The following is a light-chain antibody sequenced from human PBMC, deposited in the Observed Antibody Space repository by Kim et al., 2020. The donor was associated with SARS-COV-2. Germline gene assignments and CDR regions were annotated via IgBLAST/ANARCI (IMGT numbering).Light chain of an antibody. Sequence: ASLGRSVTIPCRVRESIGGCMACFRKKPGIAHKLLLSQESALESGVPSGFGGSSYGTEFADDVSSLQPDDVADYYCEQYNTYSWTFGQGTKVEI. CDR2: QES. V-gene: IGKV1-5*03. CDR1: ESIGGC. J-gene: IGKJ1*01. CDR3: EQYNTYSWT.